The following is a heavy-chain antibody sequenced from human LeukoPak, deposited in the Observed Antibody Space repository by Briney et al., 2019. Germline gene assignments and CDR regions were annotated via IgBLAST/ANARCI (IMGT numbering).Heavy chain of an antibody. D-gene: IGHD2-2*02. CDR1: GYTFTSYG. CDR3: ARSLFRRGKYCSSTSCYSTTPNWFDP. J-gene: IGHJ5*02. CDR2: IIPIFGTA. V-gene: IGHV1-69*13. Sequence: SVKVSCKASGYTFTSYGISWVRQAPGQGLEWMGGIIPIFGTANYAQKFQGRVTITADESTSTAYMELSSLRSEDTAVYYCARSLFRRGKYCSSTSCYSTTPNWFDPWGQGTLVTVSS.